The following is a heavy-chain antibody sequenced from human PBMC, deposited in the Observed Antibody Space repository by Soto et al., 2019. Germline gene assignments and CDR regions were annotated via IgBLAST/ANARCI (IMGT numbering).Heavy chain of an antibody. D-gene: IGHD5-12*01. Sequence: ASVKVSCKASGYTFTSYYMHWVRQAPGQGLEWMGIINPSGGSTSYAQKFQGRVTMTRDTSTSTVYMELSSLRSEDTAVYYCARDQIGQGGYSGYGCNYWAQGTLVTVSS. V-gene: IGHV1-46*03. J-gene: IGHJ4*02. CDR2: INPSGGST. CDR1: GYTFTSYY. CDR3: ARDQIGQGGYSGYGCNY.